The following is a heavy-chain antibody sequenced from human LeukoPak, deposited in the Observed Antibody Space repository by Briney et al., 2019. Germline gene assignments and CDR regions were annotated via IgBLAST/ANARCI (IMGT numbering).Heavy chain of an antibody. Sequence: GGSLRLSCAASGFTFSSYAMSWVRQAPGKGLEWVSAISGSGGSTYYADSVKGRLTISRDNSKNTLYLQMNSLRAEDTAVYYCATSLYYYDSSGYPDYWGQGTLVTVSS. CDR1: GFTFSSYA. CDR2: ISGSGGST. V-gene: IGHV3-23*01. J-gene: IGHJ4*02. D-gene: IGHD3-22*01. CDR3: ATSLYYYDSSGYPDY.